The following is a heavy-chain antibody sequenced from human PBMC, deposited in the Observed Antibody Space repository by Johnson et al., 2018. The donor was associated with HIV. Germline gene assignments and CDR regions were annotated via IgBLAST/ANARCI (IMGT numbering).Heavy chain of an antibody. CDR1: GFTFSSYA. J-gene: IGHJ3*02. CDR3: ARDSIRELELPDGFDI. D-gene: IGHD1-7*01. V-gene: IGHV3-23*04. Sequence: VQLVESGGGLAQPGGALRLSCAASGFTFSSYAMSWVRQAPGKGLEWVSGISGSGGSTYYADSVKGRFTISRENAKNSLYLQMNSLRVEDTAVYYCARDSIRELELPDGFDIWGQGTMVTVSS. CDR2: ISGSGGST.